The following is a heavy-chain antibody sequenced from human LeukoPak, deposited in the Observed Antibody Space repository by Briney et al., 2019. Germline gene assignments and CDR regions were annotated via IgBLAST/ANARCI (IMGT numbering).Heavy chain of an antibody. CDR3: ASVSTAVAGTSGDC. D-gene: IGHD6-19*01. J-gene: IGHJ4*02. V-gene: IGHV3-21*01. CDR1: GFTFSSYS. Sequence: GGSLRLSCAASGFTFSSYSMNWVRQAPGKGLEWVSSISSSSSYIYYADPVKGRFTISRDNAKNSLYLQMNSLRAEDTAVYYCASVSTAVAGTSGDCWGQGTLVTVSS. CDR2: ISSSSSYI.